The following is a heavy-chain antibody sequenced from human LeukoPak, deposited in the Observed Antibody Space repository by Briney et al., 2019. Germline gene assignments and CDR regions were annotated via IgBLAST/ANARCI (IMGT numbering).Heavy chain of an antibody. J-gene: IGHJ2*01. CDR3: ARDPRRSYWYFDL. CDR1: GGSIGTYY. V-gene: IGHV4-4*07. CDR2: IYTTGST. Sequence: SETLSLTCTVSGGSIGTYYWSWLRQPAGKGLEWIGRIYTTGSTNYNPSLKSRVTISVDTSKNQFSLKLSSVTAADTAVYYCARDPRRSYWYFDLWGRGTLVTVSS.